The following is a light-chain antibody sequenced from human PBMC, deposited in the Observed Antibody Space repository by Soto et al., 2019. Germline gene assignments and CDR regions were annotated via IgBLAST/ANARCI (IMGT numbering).Light chain of an antibody. CDR2: EVV. J-gene: IGLJ1*01. CDR3: KSYAGSNTYV. CDR1: SSNIGAGYD. V-gene: IGLV1-40*01. Sequence: QSVLTQTPSVSGAPGQRVTISCTGSSSNIGAGYDVHWYQQLPGTAPRLIIYEVVQRPSGVPDRFSGSKSGNTASLTVSGLQAADEADYFCKSYAGSNTYVFGSGTKVTVL.